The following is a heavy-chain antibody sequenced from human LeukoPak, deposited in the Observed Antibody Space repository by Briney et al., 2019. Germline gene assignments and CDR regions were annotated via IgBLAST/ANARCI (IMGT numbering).Heavy chain of an antibody. CDR1: GFTFDDYA. D-gene: IGHD1-26*01. CDR3: AKDISPGIVGATMPHFDY. J-gene: IGHJ4*02. Sequence: PGGSLRLSCAASGFTFDDYAMHWVRQAPGKGLEWVSGISWNSGSIGYADSVKGRFTISRDNAKNSLYLQMNSLRAEDTALYYCAKDISPGIVGATMPHFDYWGQGTLVTVSS. V-gene: IGHV3-9*01. CDR2: ISWNSGSI.